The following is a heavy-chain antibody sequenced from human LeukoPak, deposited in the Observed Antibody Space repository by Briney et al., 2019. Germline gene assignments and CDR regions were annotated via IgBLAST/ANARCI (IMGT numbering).Heavy chain of an antibody. V-gene: IGHV5-51*01. CDR2: IYPGDSDT. CDR1: GYFFTSHW. D-gene: IGHD6-19*01. Sequence: GESLQISCKGSGYFFTSHWIGWVRQLPGKGLEWMGIIYPGDSDTRYSPSFQGQVTISADKSISTAYLQWSSLKASDTAMYYCARLIQSGYSSGWYPYYWGQGTLVTVSS. J-gene: IGHJ4*02. CDR3: ARLIQSGYSSGWYPYY.